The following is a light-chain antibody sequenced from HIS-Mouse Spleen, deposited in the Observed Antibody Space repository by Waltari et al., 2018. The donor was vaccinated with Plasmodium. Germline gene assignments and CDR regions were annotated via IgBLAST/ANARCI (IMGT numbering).Light chain of an antibody. V-gene: IGLV3-1*01. CDR2: QDS. J-gene: IGLJ2*01. CDR1: KLGPKY. CDR3: QAWDSSTVV. Sequence: SYELTQPPSVSVSPGQTASITCSGDKLGPKYAFWYQQKPGQSPVLVIYQDSKRPSGIPERFSGSNSGNTATLTISGTQAMDEADYYCQAWDSSTVVFGGGTKLTVL.